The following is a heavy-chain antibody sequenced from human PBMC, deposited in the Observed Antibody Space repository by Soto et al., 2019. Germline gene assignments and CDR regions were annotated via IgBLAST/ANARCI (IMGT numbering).Heavy chain of an antibody. J-gene: IGHJ4*02. CDR2: ITGSGSDT. CDR3: AKLGSSSWSPHYYFDY. V-gene: IGHV3-23*01. D-gene: IGHD2-2*01. Sequence: EVQGLESGGGLVQPGGSLRLSCAASGFTFYNYAMGWVRQAPGKGLEWVSAITGSGSDTYYVDSVKGRFTISRDNSENTLYLQMNSLRAEDTAIYYCAKLGSSSWSPHYYFDYWGQRTLVTVSS. CDR1: GFTFYNYA.